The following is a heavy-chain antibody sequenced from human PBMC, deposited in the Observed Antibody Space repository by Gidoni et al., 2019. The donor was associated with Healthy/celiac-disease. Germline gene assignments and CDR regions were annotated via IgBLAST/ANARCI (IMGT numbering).Heavy chain of an antibody. D-gene: IGHD3-3*01. CDR1: GGSFSGYY. J-gene: IGHJ4*02. CDR3: ARNFLEWSSTADVDY. V-gene: IGHV4-34*01. CDR2: INHSGST. Sequence: QVQLQQWGAGLLKPSETLSLTCAVYGGSFSGYYWSWIRQPPGKGLEWIGEINHSGSTNDNPSIKSRVNISVDTSKNQFSLKLSSVTAADKAVYYCARNFLEWSSTADVDYWGQGTLVTVSS.